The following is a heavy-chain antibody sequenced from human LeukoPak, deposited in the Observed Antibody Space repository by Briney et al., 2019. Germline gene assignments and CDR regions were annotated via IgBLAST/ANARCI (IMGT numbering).Heavy chain of an antibody. D-gene: IGHD1-26*01. CDR2: INSDGSKT. J-gene: IGHJ3*02. V-gene: IGHV3-74*01. Sequence: GGSLRLSCAASGFTFSSYWMHWVRQAPGKGLMWVSRINSDGSKTVYADSVKGRFTISRDNAKNTLYLQINSLRAEDTAVYYCAREGWSSGVYDIWGQGTMVTVSS. CDR1: GFTFSSYW. CDR3: AREGWSSGVYDI.